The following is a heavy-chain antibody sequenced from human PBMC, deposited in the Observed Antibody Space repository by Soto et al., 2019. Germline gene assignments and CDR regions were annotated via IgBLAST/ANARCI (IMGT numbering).Heavy chain of an antibody. V-gene: IGHV1-69*04. D-gene: IGHD5-12*01. CDR1: GGTFSNDI. CDR2: IIPLLDIA. Sequence: EASVKVSCKTSGGTFSNDIITWVRQAPGQGLEWMGRIIPLLDIANYAQKFQGRVTITADKSTSTAYMELNSLRSEDTAVYYCARDSPIGSTFSGYDAIDYWGQGTLVTVSS. J-gene: IGHJ4*02. CDR3: ARDSPIGSTFSGYDAIDY.